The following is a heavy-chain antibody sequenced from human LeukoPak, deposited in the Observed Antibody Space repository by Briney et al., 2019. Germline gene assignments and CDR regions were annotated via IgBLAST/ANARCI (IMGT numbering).Heavy chain of an antibody. Sequence: PGGSLRLSCAASGFIFSNQWMHWVRQAPGKGLVWVSRSKADGSSTTYADSVKGRFTISRDNSKNTLYLQMNSLRAEDTAVYYCARARYSSGYYYSSYFDYWGQGTLVTVSS. D-gene: IGHD3-22*01. CDR3: ARARYSSGYYYSSYFDY. J-gene: IGHJ4*02. CDR2: SKADGSST. CDR1: GFIFSNQW. V-gene: IGHV3-74*01.